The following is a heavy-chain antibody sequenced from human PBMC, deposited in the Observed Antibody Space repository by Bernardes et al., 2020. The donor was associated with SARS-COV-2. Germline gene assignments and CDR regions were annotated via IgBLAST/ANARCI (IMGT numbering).Heavy chain of an antibody. CDR2: IYSSGST. CDR1: GASISSDY. J-gene: IGHJ4*02. Sequence: SETLSLTCTVFGASISSDYWSWIRQPPGKGLGWNGNIYSSGSTNYSPFLKSRVTMSIDTSNSQFSLRLTSVNAADTAIYYCASVITIFGVFRSWGQGTLVTVSS. CDR3: ASVITIFGVFRS. V-gene: IGHV4-59*01. D-gene: IGHD3-3*01.